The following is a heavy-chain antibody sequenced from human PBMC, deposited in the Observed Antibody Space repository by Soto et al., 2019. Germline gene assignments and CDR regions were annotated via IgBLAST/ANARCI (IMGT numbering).Heavy chain of an antibody. D-gene: IGHD2-15*01. Sequence: QVQLVESGGGVVQPGRSLRLSCAASGFTLSSYGMHWVRQAPGKGLEWVAVIWYDGSNKYYADSVKGRFTISRDNSKNTLYLQMNSLRAEDTAVYYCARDCSGGSCYAAFDIWGQGTMVTVSS. J-gene: IGHJ3*02. CDR1: GFTLSSYG. CDR3: ARDCSGGSCYAAFDI. CDR2: IWYDGSNK. V-gene: IGHV3-33*01.